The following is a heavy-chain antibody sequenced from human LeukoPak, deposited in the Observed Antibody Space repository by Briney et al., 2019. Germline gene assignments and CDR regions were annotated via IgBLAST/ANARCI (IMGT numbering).Heavy chain of an antibody. CDR3: TTYCSGGSCYLPATFDY. Sequence: GGSLRLSCVASGFAFSSAWMNWVRQAPGKGLEWVGRIQAKANGETTDYAAPVKGRFTISRDDSRNTLYLQMNSLKTEDTAVYYCTTYCSGGSCYLPATFDYWGQGTLVTVSS. CDR2: IQAKANGETT. J-gene: IGHJ4*02. CDR1: GFAFSSAW. D-gene: IGHD2-15*01. V-gene: IGHV3-15*01.